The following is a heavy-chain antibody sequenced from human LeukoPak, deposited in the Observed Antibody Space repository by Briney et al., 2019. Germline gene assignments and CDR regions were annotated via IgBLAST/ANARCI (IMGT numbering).Heavy chain of an antibody. CDR2: INHSGST. D-gene: IGHD3-10*01. J-gene: IGHJ4*02. V-gene: IGHV4-39*07. CDR1: GGSISSGDYY. Sequence: QSSETLSLTCTVSGGSISSGDYYWSWIRQPPGKGLEWIGEINHSGSTNYNPSLKSRVTISVDTSKNQFSLKLSSVTAADTAVYYCARGLGSGSYYHYWGQGTLVTVSS. CDR3: ARGLGSGSYYHY.